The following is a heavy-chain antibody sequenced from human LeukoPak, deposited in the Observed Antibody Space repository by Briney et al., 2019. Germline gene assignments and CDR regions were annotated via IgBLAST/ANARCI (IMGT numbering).Heavy chain of an antibody. Sequence: GGSLRLSCAASGFTFSSYGMHWVRQAPGKGLEWVAFIRYDGSNKYYADSVKGRFTISRDNSKNTLYLQMNSLRAEDTAVYYCAKGTVVPAVTSDYWGQGTLVTVSS. CDR3: AKGTVVPAVTSDY. CDR1: GFTFSSYG. V-gene: IGHV3-30*02. CDR2: IRYDGSNK. D-gene: IGHD2-2*01. J-gene: IGHJ4*02.